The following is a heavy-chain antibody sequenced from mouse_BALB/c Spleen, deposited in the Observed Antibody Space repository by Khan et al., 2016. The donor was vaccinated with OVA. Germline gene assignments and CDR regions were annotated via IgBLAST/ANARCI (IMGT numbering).Heavy chain of an antibody. CDR3: SRQPYYHYYVMDY. CDR1: GFSLTNYG. V-gene: IGHV2-6-1*01. CDR2: IWSDGST. Sequence: QVQLKQSGPGLVAPSQSLSITCTISGFSLTNYGVHWVRQPPGKGLEWLVVIWSDGSTTYNSDLKSRLSISKDNSKSQVFLKMNMHQTDDTAMYYCSRQPYYHYYVMDYWGQGTSVTVSS. J-gene: IGHJ4*01. D-gene: IGHD2-10*01.